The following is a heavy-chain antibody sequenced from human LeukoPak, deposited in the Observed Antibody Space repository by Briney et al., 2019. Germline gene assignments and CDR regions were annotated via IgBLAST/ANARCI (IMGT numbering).Heavy chain of an antibody. CDR3: ARGVLAGVVPLAEYFQH. CDR1: GFTFSSYA. V-gene: IGHV3-48*04. CDR2: ISDIGSTI. Sequence: GGSLRLSCAASGFTFSSYAMSWVRQAPGKGLEWLSYISDIGSTIYNADSVKGRFTISRDNANNSLYLQMNSLRAEDTAVYYCARGVLAGVVPLAEYFQHWGQGTLVTVSS. D-gene: IGHD3-3*01. J-gene: IGHJ1*01.